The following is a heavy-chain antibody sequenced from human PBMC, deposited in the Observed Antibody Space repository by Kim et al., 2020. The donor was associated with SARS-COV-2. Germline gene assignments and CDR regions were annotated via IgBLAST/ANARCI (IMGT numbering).Heavy chain of an antibody. CDR1: GGSFSGYY. D-gene: IGHD2-21*01. CDR3: ARLEPRSNGWRLHDYYGMDV. V-gene: IGHV4-34*01. J-gene: IGHJ6*02. CDR2: INHSGSA. Sequence: SETLSLTCAVYGGSFSGYYWSWIRQPPGKGLEWIGEINHSGSANYNPSLKSRVTISVDTTKNQFSLKLSSVTTADTAVYYCARLEPRSNGWRLHDYYGMDVWGQGNTVTVSS.